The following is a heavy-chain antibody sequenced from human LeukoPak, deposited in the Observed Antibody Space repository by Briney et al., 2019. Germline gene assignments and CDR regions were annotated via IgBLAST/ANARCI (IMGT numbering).Heavy chain of an antibody. D-gene: IGHD3-10*01. CDR3: ARGWFGETSIDY. Sequence: ASVKVSCKASGYTFSGYYMHWVRQAPGQGLEWVGWINPNSGGTNYAQKFQGRVTMTRDTSISTAYMELSRLRSDDTAVYYCARGWFGETSIDYWGQGTLVTVSS. J-gene: IGHJ4*02. V-gene: IGHV1-2*02. CDR1: GYTFSGYY. CDR2: INPNSGGT.